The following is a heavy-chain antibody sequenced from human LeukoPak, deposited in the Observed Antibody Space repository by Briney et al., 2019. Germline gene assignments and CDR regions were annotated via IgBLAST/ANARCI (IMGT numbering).Heavy chain of an antibody. CDR1: GYTFTDYY. Sequence: ASVKLSCKAPGYTFTDYYLHWVRQAPGQGLEWMGWINPKSGGTNYAQKFQGRVTMTRDTSISTAYMELSRLTSDDTAVYSCARDLGDSNNYYYHGMDVWGQGTTVTVSS. CDR3: ARDLGDSNNYYYHGMDV. J-gene: IGHJ6*02. V-gene: IGHV1-2*02. D-gene: IGHD2-8*01. CDR2: INPKSGGT.